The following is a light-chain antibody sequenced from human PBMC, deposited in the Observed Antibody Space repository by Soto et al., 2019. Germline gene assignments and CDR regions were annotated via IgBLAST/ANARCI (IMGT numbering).Light chain of an antibody. CDR2: EVS. Sequence: QSAVTQPASVSLSPGQSITISCTGSSNDIGAYKYVSWYQQYPGKAPKLIIFEVSNRPSGVSNRFSGSKSGNTASLTIAGLQAEDEADYHCSSYTTGSTLYVFGGGTKV. V-gene: IGLV2-14*01. CDR1: SNDIGAYKY. CDR3: SSYTTGSTLYV. J-gene: IGLJ1*01.